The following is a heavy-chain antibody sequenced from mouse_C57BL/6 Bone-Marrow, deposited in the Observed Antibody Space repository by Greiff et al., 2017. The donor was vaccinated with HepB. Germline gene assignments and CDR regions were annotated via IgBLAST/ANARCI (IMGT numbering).Heavy chain of an antibody. D-gene: IGHD1-1*01. CDR3: GRLGYFGSSYDWFAY. CDR2: IHPNSGST. V-gene: IGHV1-64*01. J-gene: IGHJ3*01. Sequence: QVQLQQPGAELVKPGASVKLSCKASGYTFTSYWMHWVKQRPGQGLEWIGMIHPNSGSTNYNEKFKSKATLTVDKTSSTAYKQLSSLTSEDSAVYYCGRLGYFGSSYDWFAYWGQGTLVTVSA. CDR1: GYTFTSYW.